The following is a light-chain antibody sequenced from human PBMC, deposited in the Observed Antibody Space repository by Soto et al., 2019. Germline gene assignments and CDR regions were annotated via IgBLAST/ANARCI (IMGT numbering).Light chain of an antibody. Sequence: VGLAHTRGAVCFARTERATRCSMASERVYDSYLAWYQQKPGQTPRLLIYGASTRATGIPDRFSGSGSGPGFTLTVSGLEPEDFSGYFCRQYGHPITFAQGLRLE. J-gene: IGKJ5*01. V-gene: IGKV3-20*01. CDR2: GAS. CDR3: RQYGHPIT. CDR1: ERVYDSY.